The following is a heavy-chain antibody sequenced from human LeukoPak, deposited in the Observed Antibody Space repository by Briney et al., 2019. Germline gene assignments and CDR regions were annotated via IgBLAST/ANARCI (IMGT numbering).Heavy chain of an antibody. Sequence: SETLSLTCTVSGGSISSYYWSWIRQPPGKGLEWIGYIYYSGSTNYNPSLKGRVTISVDTSKNQFSLKLSSVTAADTAVYYCARDARPQSRYCSGGSCPFDPWGQGTLVTVSS. J-gene: IGHJ5*02. CDR3: ARDARPQSRYCSGGSCPFDP. D-gene: IGHD2-15*01. CDR2: IYYSGST. CDR1: GGSISSYY. V-gene: IGHV4-59*01.